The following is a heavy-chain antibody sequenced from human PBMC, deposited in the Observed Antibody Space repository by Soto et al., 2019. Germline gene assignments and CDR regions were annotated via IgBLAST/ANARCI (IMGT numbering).Heavy chain of an antibody. Sequence: QLQLQESGPGLVKPSETLSLTCTVSGGSISSSSYYWGWIRQPPGKGLEWIGSIYYSGSTYYNPSLKSRVTISVDTSKNQFSLKLSSVTAADTAVYYCARPLTYYYDSRGHDAFDIWGQGTMVTVSS. CDR1: GGSISSSSYY. CDR3: ARPLTYYYDSRGHDAFDI. J-gene: IGHJ3*02. CDR2: IYYSGST. V-gene: IGHV4-39*01. D-gene: IGHD3-22*01.